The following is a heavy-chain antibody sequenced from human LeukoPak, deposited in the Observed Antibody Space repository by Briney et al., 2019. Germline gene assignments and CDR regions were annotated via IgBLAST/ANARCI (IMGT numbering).Heavy chain of an antibody. D-gene: IGHD3-16*02. Sequence: GGSLRLSCAASGFTVSSNYMSWVRQAPGKGLEWVSVIYSGGSTYYADSVEGRFTISRDNSKNTLYLQMNSLRAEDTAVYYCARDFRDMIAFGGVIVTPTQPFDYWGQGTLVTVSS. J-gene: IGHJ4*02. CDR3: ARDFRDMIAFGGVIVTPTQPFDY. V-gene: IGHV3-66*01. CDR1: GFTVSSNY. CDR2: IYSGGST.